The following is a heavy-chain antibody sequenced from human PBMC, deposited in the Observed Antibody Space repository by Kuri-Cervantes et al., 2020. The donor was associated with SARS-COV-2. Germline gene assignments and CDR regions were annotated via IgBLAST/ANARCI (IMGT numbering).Heavy chain of an antibody. V-gene: IGHV3-21*01. J-gene: IGHJ4*02. CDR3: ARMYNWNYGYLDDY. D-gene: IGHD1-7*01. Sequence: LSLTCAASGFTFSSYSMNWVRQAPGKGLEWVSSISSSSSYIYYADSVKGRFTISRDNAKNSLYLQMNSLRAEDTAVYYCARMYNWNYGYLDDYWGQGTLDRLL. CDR2: ISSSSSYI. CDR1: GFTFSSYS.